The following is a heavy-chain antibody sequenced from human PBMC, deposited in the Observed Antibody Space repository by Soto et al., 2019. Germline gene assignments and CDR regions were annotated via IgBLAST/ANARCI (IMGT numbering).Heavy chain of an antibody. CDR3: ARGEWFLRGYGMDV. CDR1: GVSVSTAY. V-gene: IGHV4-59*02. D-gene: IGHD3-3*01. CDR2: IYNGGSP. Sequence: SETLSLTCTVSGVSVSTAYWSWIRRPPGKRLEYIGFIYNGGSPNYNPSLESRVTISPDTSNNQFSLKLTSVTAADTAVYYCARGEWFLRGYGMDVWGRGTTVTVSS. J-gene: IGHJ6*02.